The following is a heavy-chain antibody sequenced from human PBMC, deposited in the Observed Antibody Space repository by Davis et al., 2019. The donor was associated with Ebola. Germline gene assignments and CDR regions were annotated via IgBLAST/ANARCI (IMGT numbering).Heavy chain of an antibody. Sequence: SVKVSCKASGGTFSSYAISWVRQAPGQGLEWMGGIIPIFGTANYAQKFQGRVTITADKSTSTAYMELSSLRSEDTAVYYCASSSWSRRYFDYWGQGTLVTVSS. CDR1: GGTFSSYA. V-gene: IGHV1-69*06. CDR3: ASSSWSRRYFDY. D-gene: IGHD6-13*01. CDR2: IIPIFGTA. J-gene: IGHJ4*02.